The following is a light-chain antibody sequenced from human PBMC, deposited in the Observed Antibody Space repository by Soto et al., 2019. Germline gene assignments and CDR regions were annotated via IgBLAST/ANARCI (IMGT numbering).Light chain of an antibody. CDR1: SSDVVGYNY. V-gene: IGLV2-14*01. Sequence: QSVLTQPASVSGSPGQSITISCTGTSSDVVGYNYVSWYQQHPGKAPKLMIYEVSNRPSGVSNRFSGSKSGNTASLTISGLQAEDEADYYCSSYTSSSTLVFGTGTKLTVL. CDR2: EVS. J-gene: IGLJ1*01. CDR3: SSYTSSSTLV.